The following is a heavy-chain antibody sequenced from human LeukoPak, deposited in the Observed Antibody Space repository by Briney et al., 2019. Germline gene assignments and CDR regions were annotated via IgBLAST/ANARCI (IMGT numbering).Heavy chain of an antibody. CDR1: GGSISSYY. J-gene: IGHJ4*02. D-gene: IGHD3-22*01. Sequence: PSETLSLTCTVSGGSISSYYWSWIRQPPGKGLEWIGYIYYSGSTNYNPSLKSRVTISVDTSKNQFSLKLSSVTAADTAVYYCARGITMIVVVSRYFDYWGQGTLVTVPS. CDR3: ARGITMIVVVSRYFDY. V-gene: IGHV4-59*12. CDR2: IYYSGST.